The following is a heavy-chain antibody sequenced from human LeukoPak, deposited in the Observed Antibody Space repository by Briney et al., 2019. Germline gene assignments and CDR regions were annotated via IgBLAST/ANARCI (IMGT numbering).Heavy chain of an antibody. J-gene: IGHJ4*02. CDR2: ITCNSGRI. CDR1: GFTFDDYA. CDR3: ARDAYGSGWSTTDFDY. D-gene: IGHD6-19*01. Sequence: GGSLRLSCAASGFTFDDYAMHWVRQAPGKGLEWVSTITCNSGRIDYADSVKGRFTISRDNAKNSLYLQMNSLRAEDTAVYYCARDAYGSGWSTTDFDYWGQGTLVTVSS. V-gene: IGHV3-9*01.